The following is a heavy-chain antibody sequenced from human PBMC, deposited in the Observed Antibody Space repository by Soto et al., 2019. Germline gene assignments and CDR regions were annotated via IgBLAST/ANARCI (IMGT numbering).Heavy chain of an antibody. Sequence: ASVTVSCKASGYTFTGYYMHWVRQAPGQGLEWMGWINPNSGGTNYAQKFQGRVTMTRDTSISTAYMELSRLRSDDTAVYYCARARMTTVTSNWFDPWGQGTLVTVSS. CDR2: INPNSGGT. CDR1: GYTFTGYY. CDR3: ARARMTTVTSNWFDP. J-gene: IGHJ5*02. V-gene: IGHV1-2*02. D-gene: IGHD4-4*01.